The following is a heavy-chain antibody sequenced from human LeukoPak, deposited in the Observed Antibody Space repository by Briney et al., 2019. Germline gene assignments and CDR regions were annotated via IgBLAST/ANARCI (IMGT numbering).Heavy chain of an antibody. CDR3: AKEYQLLYRFPVLLR. CDR2: ISYDGCNK. V-gene: IGHV3-30*04. Sequence: GGSLGLTCAASGFTFGSYAMHWVRQAPGKGLDWVAVISYDGCNKYYADSVKGRFTNSRDNSKDTQNPQMNSMRAEDTAVYYCAKEYQLLYRFPVLLRWGQGTLVTVSS. D-gene: IGHD2-2*02. CDR1: GFTFGSYA. J-gene: IGHJ4*02.